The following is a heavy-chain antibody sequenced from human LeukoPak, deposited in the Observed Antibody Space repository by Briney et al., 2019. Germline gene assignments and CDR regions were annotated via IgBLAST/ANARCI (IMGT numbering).Heavy chain of an antibody. V-gene: IGHV4-39*01. Sequence: SETLSLTCTVSGGSISSSSYYWGWIRQPPGKGLGWIGSIYYSGSTYYNPSLKSRVTISVDTSKNQFSLKLSSVTAADTAVYYCAGSPSDYSNYYFDYWGQGTLVTVSS. CDR3: AGSPSDYSNYYFDY. CDR1: GGSISSSSYY. D-gene: IGHD4-11*01. J-gene: IGHJ4*02. CDR2: IYYSGST.